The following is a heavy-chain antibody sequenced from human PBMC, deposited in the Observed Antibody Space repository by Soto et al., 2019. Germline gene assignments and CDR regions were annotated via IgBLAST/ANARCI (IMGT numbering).Heavy chain of an antibody. V-gene: IGHV4-59*08. CDR2: IYYSGST. J-gene: IGHJ3*02. D-gene: IGHD1-1*01. CDR1: GGSISSYY. CDR3: ARHGRWHDLDI. Sequence: LSLTCTVSGGSISSYYWSWIRQPPGKGLEWIGYIYYSGSTNYNPSLKSRVTISVDTSKNQFSLKLSSVTAADTAVYYCARHGRWHDLDIWGQGTMVTVSS.